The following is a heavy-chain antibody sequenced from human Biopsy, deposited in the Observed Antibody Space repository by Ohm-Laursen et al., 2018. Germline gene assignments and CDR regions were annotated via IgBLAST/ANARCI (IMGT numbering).Heavy chain of an antibody. D-gene: IGHD2-15*01. CDR2: INQAGTT. CDR3: GNEVHGRDY. Sequence: PSQTLSLTCAVFVKTFSDYQWSWIRQPPGKGLECIGQINQAGTTNYNPSLKSRVSISADASKYKFSLRFTSVAAAGTAVYLCGNEVHGRDYWGLGAQVTVSS. J-gene: IGHJ4*02. CDR1: VKTFSDYQ. V-gene: IGHV4-34*08.